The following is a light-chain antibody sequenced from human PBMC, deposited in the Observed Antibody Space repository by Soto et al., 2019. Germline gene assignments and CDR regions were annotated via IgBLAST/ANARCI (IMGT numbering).Light chain of an antibody. CDR1: SSDVGAYNY. V-gene: IGLV2-8*01. CDR3: SSYAGSNTVV. Sequence: QSALTQPPSASGSPGQSVTISCTGTSSDVGAYNYVSWYQQLPGKVPKLMIFEVTKRPSGVPDRFSGSKSGNTASLTVSGLQAEDEADYYCSSYAGSNTVVFGGGTKLTVL. J-gene: IGLJ2*01. CDR2: EVT.